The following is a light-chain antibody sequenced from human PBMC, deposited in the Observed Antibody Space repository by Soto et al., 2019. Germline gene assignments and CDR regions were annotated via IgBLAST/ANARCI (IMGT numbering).Light chain of an antibody. V-gene: IGKV3-20*01. CDR2: GAS. CDR3: QQYGSSGT. J-gene: IGKJ1*01. CDR1: LSVSVY. Sequence: LVMTQSPATLSVSPGERATLSCRASLSVSVYLAWYQQKPGQAPRLLIYGASNRATGIPDRFSGSGSGTDFTLTISRLEPEDFAVYYCQQYGSSGTFAQGTKVDTK.